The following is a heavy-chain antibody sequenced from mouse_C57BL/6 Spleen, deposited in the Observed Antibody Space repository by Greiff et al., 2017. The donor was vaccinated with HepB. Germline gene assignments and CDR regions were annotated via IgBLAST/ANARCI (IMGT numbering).Heavy chain of an antibody. D-gene: IGHD1-1*02. V-gene: IGHV1-22*01. CDR1: GYTFTDYN. Sequence: EVQLQQSGPELVKPGASVKMSCKASGYTFTDYNMHWVKQSHGKRLEWIGYINPNNGGTSYNQKFKGKATLTVNKSSSTAYMELRSLTSEDSAVYYCAGDGDYFDYWGQGTTLTVSS. CDR2: INPNNGGT. J-gene: IGHJ2*01. CDR3: AGDGDYFDY.